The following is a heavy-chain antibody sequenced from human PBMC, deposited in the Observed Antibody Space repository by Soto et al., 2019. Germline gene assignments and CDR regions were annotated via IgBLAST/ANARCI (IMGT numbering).Heavy chain of an antibody. J-gene: IGHJ5*02. V-gene: IGHV4-61*01. CDR3: ARDRQQQLVRWFDP. CDR1: GGSVSSGSYY. CDR2: IYYSGST. Sequence: SETLSHTCTVSGGSVSSGSYYWSWIRQPPGKGLEWFGYIYYSGSTNYNPSLKSRVTISVDTSKNQFSLKLSSVTAADTAVYYCARDRQQQLVRWFDPWGQGTLVTVSS. D-gene: IGHD6-13*01.